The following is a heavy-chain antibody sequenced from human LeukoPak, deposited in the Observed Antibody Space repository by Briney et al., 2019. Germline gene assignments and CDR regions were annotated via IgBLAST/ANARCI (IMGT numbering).Heavy chain of an antibody. D-gene: IGHD2-2*01. J-gene: IGHJ4*02. CDR3: ARDRDCGTTTCSVDY. Sequence: GESLRLPRAVCGFRLSEYYMSEVRPAQPRGVPGIYYITNSGSTIYYAESVKGRFTISRDDAKNSLYLQMNNLRAVDTAVYYCARDRDCGTTTCSVDYWGQGTLVTVSS. CDR2: ITNSGSTI. CDR1: GFRLSEYY. V-gene: IGHV3-11*01.